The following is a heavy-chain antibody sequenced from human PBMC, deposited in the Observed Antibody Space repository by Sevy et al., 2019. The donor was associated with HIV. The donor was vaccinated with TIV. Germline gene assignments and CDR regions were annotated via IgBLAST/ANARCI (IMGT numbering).Heavy chain of an antibody. J-gene: IGHJ3*02. CDR2: IYSGGSI. CDR3: ARSQAYYHDSSGYYYTWGAFDI. V-gene: IGHV3-53*01. Sequence: GGSLRLSCEASGFTVSSNYMSWVRQAPGRGLEWVSVIYSGGSIYYADSVKGRFTISRDNFKNTLYLQMNSLRAEDTAVYYCARSQAYYHDSSGYYYTWGAFDIWGQGTMVTVSS. D-gene: IGHD3-22*01. CDR1: GFTVSSNY.